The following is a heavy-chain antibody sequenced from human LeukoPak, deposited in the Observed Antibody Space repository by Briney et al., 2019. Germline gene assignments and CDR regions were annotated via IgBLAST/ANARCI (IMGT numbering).Heavy chain of an antibody. CDR3: AREQQLVPED. CDR1: GFTFSSYS. J-gene: IGHJ4*02. Sequence: GGSLRLSCAASGFTFSSYSMNWVRQAPGKGLEWVSSIDFTSRYIYNADSAKGRFTTSRDNAKNSLDLQMNSLKVEDTAVYYCAREQQLVPEDWGQGTLVTVSS. CDR2: IDFTSRYI. D-gene: IGHD6-6*01. V-gene: IGHV3-21*01.